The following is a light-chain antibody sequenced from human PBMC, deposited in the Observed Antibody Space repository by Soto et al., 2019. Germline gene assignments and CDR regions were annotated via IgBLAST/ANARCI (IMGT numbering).Light chain of an antibody. CDR2: GAS. CDR3: QEYYSWPWT. Sequence: EIVMTQSSATLSVSPGERATLSCRASQSVSRNLAWYQKKPGQAPRLLIFGASTRATGIPARFSGGGSGTEFTLTISSLQSEDFAVYYCQEYYSWPWTFGQGTKVEIK. J-gene: IGKJ1*01. V-gene: IGKV3-15*01. CDR1: QSVSRN.